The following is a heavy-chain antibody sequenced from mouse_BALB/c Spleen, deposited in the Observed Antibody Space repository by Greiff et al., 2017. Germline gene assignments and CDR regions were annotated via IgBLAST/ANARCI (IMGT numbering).Heavy chain of an antibody. D-gene: IGHD1-1*01. J-gene: IGHJ4*01. CDR2: ISDGGSYT. V-gene: IGHV5-4*02. Sequence: EVQLVESGGGLVKPGGSLKLSCAASGFTFSDYYMYWVRQTPEKRLEWVATISDGGSYTYYPDSVKGRFTISRDNAKNNLYLQMSSLKSEDTAMYYCARGGYYGSRKAMDYWGQGTSVTVSS. CDR3: ARGGYYGSRKAMDY. CDR1: GFTFSDYY.